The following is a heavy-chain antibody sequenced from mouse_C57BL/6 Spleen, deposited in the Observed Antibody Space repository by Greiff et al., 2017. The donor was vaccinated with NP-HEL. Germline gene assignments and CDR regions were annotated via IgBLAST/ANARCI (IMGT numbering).Heavy chain of an antibody. Sequence: QVQLQQSGPELVKPGASVKISCKASGYAFSSSWMNWVKQRPGKGLEWIGRIYPGDGDTNYNGKFKGKATLTADKSSSTAYMQLSSLTSEDSAVYFCARWGLRRDYWGQGTTLTVSS. V-gene: IGHV1-82*01. D-gene: IGHD2-4*01. CDR1: GYAFSSSW. J-gene: IGHJ2*01. CDR2: IYPGDGDT. CDR3: ARWGLRRDY.